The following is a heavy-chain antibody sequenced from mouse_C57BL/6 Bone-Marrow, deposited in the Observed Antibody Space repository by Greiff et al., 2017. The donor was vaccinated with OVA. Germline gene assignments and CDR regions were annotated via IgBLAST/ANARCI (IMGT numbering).Heavy chain of an antibody. J-gene: IGHJ3*01. CDR2: IDPSDSYT. CDR3: ARGNYGHWFAY. D-gene: IGHD1-1*02. V-gene: IGHV1-69*01. CDR1: GYTFTSYG. Sequence: QVQLQQSGAELARPGASVKLSCKASGYTFTSYGISWVKQRTGQGLEWIGEIDPSDSYTNYNQKFKGKSTLTVDKSSSTAYMQLSSLTSEDSAVYYCARGNYGHWFAYWGQGTLVTVSA.